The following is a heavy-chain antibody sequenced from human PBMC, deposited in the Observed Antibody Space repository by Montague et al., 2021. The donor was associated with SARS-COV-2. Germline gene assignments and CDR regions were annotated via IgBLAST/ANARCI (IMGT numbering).Heavy chain of an antibody. D-gene: IGHD1-26*01. Sequence: TLSLTCTVSGGSIRSENYYWSWIRQHPGKGLEWIGCIHYSGSTDYNPSLNSRVSISVDTSKNQFSLKLRSVTAADTAVYFCARDGTAGDWFDPWGQGTLVTVSS. CDR2: IHYSGST. J-gene: IGHJ5*02. V-gene: IGHV4-31*03. CDR1: GGSIRSENYY. CDR3: ARDGTAGDWFDP.